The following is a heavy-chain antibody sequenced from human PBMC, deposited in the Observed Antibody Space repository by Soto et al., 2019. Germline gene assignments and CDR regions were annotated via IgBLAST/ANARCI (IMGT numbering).Heavy chain of an antibody. CDR2: LSSSSGHI. Sequence: GGSMRLSCAASGFTFSSYSMNWVRQAPGKGLEWVSSLSSSSGHIYYADSVKGRFTISRDNAKNSLYLQMNSLRAEDTAVYYCVRHWLATREFDYWGQGTLVTVSS. V-gene: IGHV3-21*01. CDR3: VRHWLATREFDY. J-gene: IGHJ4*02. D-gene: IGHD1-26*01. CDR1: GFTFSSYS.